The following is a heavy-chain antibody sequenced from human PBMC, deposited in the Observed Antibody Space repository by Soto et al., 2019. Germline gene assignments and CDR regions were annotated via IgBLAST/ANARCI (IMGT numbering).Heavy chain of an antibody. CDR2: GGT. Sequence: GGTKYAQKFQGRVTMTRDTSISTAYVDLSRLDSDDTAVYYCARQLAYCGGDCYTEPLDYWGQGTLVTVSS. V-gene: IGHV1-2*02. CDR3: ARQLAYCGGDCYTEPLDY. J-gene: IGHJ4*02. D-gene: IGHD2-21*02.